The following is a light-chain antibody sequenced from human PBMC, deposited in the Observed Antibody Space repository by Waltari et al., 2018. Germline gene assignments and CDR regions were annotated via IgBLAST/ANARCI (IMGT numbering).Light chain of an antibody. V-gene: IGLV1-51*01. CDR3: GTWDSSLGIGV. CDR2: EDN. CDR1: TPNIGTNY. Sequence: QSVLTQAPSVSAAPGQKVTISCPGSTPNIGTNYVSRYQQFPGTAPKLLIYEDNRRPSGIPDRFSGSKSGASATLGITGLQTGDEANYYCGTWDSSLGIGVLGGGTRVTVL. J-gene: IGLJ3*02.